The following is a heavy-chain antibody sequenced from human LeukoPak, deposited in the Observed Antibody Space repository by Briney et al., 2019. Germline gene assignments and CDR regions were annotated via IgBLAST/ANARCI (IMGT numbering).Heavy chain of an antibody. CDR1: GFTFSSYS. Sequence: KPGGSLRLSCAASGFTFSSYSMNWVRQAPGKGLEWVSSISSSSSYIYYADSVKGRFTISRDNSKNTLYLQMNSLRAEDTAVYYCAKGDPNRNINLRLDYWGQGTLVTVSS. CDR3: AKGDPNRNINLRLDY. D-gene: IGHD1-14*01. V-gene: IGHV3-21*04. J-gene: IGHJ4*02. CDR2: ISSSSSYI.